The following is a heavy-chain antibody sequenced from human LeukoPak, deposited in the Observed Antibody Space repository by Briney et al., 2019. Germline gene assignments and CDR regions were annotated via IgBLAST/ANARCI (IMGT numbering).Heavy chain of an antibody. CDR1: GGSISTYY. CDR2: IYYSGST. J-gene: IGHJ4*02. Sequence: PSETLSLTCTVSGGSISTYYWSWIRQPPGKGLEYIGYIYYSGSTNYNPSLKSRVTMSLDTSKNQFSLKLSSVTAADTAVYYCARRPAGAAVAVPYFDYWGQGTLVTVSS. V-gene: IGHV4-59*08. D-gene: IGHD6-19*01. CDR3: ARRPAGAAVAVPYFDY.